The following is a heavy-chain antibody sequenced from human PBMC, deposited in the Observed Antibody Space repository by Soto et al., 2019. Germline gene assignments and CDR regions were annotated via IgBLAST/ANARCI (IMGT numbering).Heavy chain of an antibody. CDR3: ARVFSKTTPMLKRGYGMDV. CDR1: GGTFSSYA. D-gene: IGHD2-8*01. V-gene: IGHV1-69*13. J-gene: IGHJ6*02. Sequence: SVKISCKASGGTFSSYAISWVRQAPGQGLEWMGGIIPIFGTANYAQKFQGRVTITADESTSTAYMELSSLRSEDTAVYYCARVFSKTTPMLKRGYGMDVWGQGTTVTVSS. CDR2: IIPIFGTA.